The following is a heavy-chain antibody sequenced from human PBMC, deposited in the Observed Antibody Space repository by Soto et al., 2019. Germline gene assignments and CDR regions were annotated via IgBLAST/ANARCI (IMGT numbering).Heavy chain of an antibody. D-gene: IGHD3-10*01. Sequence: QVQLVQSGAEVKKPGSSVKVSCKASGGTFSSYAISWVRQAPGQGLEWMGGIIPIFGTANYAQKFQGRVKITADESTSTAYIELSSLRSEDTAVYYCASADYYGSGSYWSYNWFDPWGQGTLVTVSS. CDR2: IIPIFGTA. CDR1: GGTFSSYA. CDR3: ASADYYGSGSYWSYNWFDP. V-gene: IGHV1-69*01. J-gene: IGHJ5*02.